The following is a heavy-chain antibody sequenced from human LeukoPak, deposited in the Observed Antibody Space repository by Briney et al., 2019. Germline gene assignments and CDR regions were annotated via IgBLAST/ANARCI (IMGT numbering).Heavy chain of an antibody. V-gene: IGHV5-51*01. CDR1: GYSFTTYW. Sequence: GESLKISCQGSGYSFTTYWIYWVRQMPGKRLEWIGIIYPGDSDIRYNPSFQGQVTISADKSISTAYLQWSSLKASDTAMYYCARQGDGGAGSFWPYWGQGTLVTVSS. D-gene: IGHD3-10*01. CDR3: ARQGDGGAGSFWPY. CDR2: IYPGDSDI. J-gene: IGHJ4*02.